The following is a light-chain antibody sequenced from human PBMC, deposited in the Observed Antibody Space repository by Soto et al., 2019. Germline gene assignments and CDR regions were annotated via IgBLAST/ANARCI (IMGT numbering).Light chain of an antibody. J-gene: IGLJ2*01. V-gene: IGLV1-40*01. Sequence: QSALTQPPSVSGAPGQRVTISCTGSSSNIGAGYDVHWYHQLPGTALKLLIFGNTNRPSGVPDRFSGSKSGTSASLAITGLQAEDEADYYCHSYDSTLSASIFGGGTKLTVL. CDR2: GNT. CDR1: SSNIGAGYD. CDR3: HSYDSTLSASI.